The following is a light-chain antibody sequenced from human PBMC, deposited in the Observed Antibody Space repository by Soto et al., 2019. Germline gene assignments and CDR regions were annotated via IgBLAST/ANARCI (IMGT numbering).Light chain of an antibody. J-gene: IGLJ1*01. CDR2: EVS. Sequence: QSALTQPASVSGSPGQSIAISCTGTSSDVGGYNYVSWYQQLPGKAPKLLTSEVSNRPSGVSHRFSGSKSGNTASLTISGLQAEDEADYYCSSYRTGGPFVFGTGTKLTVL. CDR1: SSDVGGYNY. CDR3: SSYRTGGPFV. V-gene: IGLV2-14*01.